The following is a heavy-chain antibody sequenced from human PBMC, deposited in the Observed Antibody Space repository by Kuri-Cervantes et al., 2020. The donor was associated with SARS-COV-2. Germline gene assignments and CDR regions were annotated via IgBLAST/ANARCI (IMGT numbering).Heavy chain of an antibody. D-gene: IGHD6-19*01. CDR2: INHSGST. CDR3: ARSKGSGWFGFDPSMDV. Sequence: SETLSLTCAVYGGSFSGYYWSWIRQPPGKGLEWIGEINHSGSTNYNPSLKSQVTISVDTSKNQFSLKLSSVTAADTAVYYCARSKGSGWFGFDPSMDVWGQGTTVTVSS. V-gene: IGHV4-34*01. J-gene: IGHJ6*02. CDR1: GGSFSGYY.